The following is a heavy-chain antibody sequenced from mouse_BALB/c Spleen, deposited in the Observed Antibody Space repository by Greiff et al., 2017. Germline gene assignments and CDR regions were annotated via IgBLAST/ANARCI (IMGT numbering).Heavy chain of an antibody. CDR2: IWSGGST. V-gene: IGHV2-2*02. CDR3: ARTNVYGNYWFAY. J-gene: IGHJ3*01. Sequence: QVQLQQSGPSLVQPSQSLSITCTVSGFSLTSYGVHWVRQSPGKGLEWLGVIWSGGSTDYNAAFISRLSISKDNSKSQVFFKMNSLQANDTAIYYCARTNVYGNYWFAYWGQGTLVTVSA. D-gene: IGHD2-1*01. CDR1: GFSLTSYG.